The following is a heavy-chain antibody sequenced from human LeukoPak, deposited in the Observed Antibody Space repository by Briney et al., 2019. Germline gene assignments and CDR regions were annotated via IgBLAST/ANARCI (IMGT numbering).Heavy chain of an antibody. Sequence: SETLSLTCAVSGDSISSGNWWSWVRQPPGKGLEWTGEIHHSGSTNYNPSLKSRVTISVDKPNNQLSLKMTSVTAADTAVYYCARGLVDTGRSRFDYWGQGTLVTVSS. CDR3: ARGLVDTGRSRFDY. V-gene: IGHV4-4*02. CDR1: GDSISSGNW. CDR2: IHHSGST. J-gene: IGHJ4*02. D-gene: IGHD5-12*01.